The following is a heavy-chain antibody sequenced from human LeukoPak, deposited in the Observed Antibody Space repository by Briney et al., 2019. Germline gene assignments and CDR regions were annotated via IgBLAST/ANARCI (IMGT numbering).Heavy chain of an antibody. V-gene: IGHV3-30*04. CDR1: GFTFSSYA. J-gene: IGHJ3*02. D-gene: IGHD3-16*01. Sequence: GGSLRLSCAASGFTFSSYAMHWVRQAPGKGLEWVAVISYDGSNKYYADSVKGRFTISRDNSKNTLSLQMNSLRTEDTAVYYCARYAYVSPFDIWGQGTMVTVSS. CDR3: ARYAYVSPFDI. CDR2: ISYDGSNK.